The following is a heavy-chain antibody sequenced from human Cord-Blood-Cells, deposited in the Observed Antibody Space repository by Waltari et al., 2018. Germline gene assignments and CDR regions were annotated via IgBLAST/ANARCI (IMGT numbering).Heavy chain of an antibody. CDR2: ISSSISYI. D-gene: IGHD6-13*01. J-gene: IGHJ4*02. CDR1: GFTFSSYS. Sequence: EVQLVESGGGLVKPGGSLRLSCAASGFTFSSYSMNWVRQAPGKGLEWVSSISSSISYIYYADSVKGRFTISRDNAKNSLYLQMNSLRAEDTAVYYYARDGVGHIAADYWGQGTLVTVSS. CDR3: ARDGVGHIAADY. V-gene: IGHV3-21*01.